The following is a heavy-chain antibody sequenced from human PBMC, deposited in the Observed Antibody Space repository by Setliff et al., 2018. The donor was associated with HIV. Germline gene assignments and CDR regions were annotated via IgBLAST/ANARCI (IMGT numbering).Heavy chain of an antibody. Sequence: SGPTLVNPTQTLTLTCTFSGFSLNTRGMCVSWIRQPPGKALEWLARIDWDDDKYYSTSLKTRLTFSQDTSKDQIVLTMTNMDPVDTATYYCARNGAEYGMDVWGQGTTVTVSS. V-gene: IGHV2-70*11. CDR1: GFSLNTRGMC. J-gene: IGHJ6*02. CDR3: ARNGAEYGMDV. D-gene: IGHD3-10*01. CDR2: IDWDDDK.